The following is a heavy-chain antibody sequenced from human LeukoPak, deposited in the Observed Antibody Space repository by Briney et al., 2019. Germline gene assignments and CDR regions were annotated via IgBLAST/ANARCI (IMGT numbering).Heavy chain of an antibody. J-gene: IGHJ4*02. CDR3: AKGRGTTVTSAANY. Sequence: GGSLRLSCAASGFTFSSYAMSWVRQAPGKGLEWVSSISGTNDNTYYADSVKDRFTISRDNSKNTLSLKMNSLRAEDTAVYYCAKGRGTTVTSAANYWGQGTLVTVSS. CDR2: ISGTNDNT. D-gene: IGHD4-17*01. CDR1: GFTFSSYA. V-gene: IGHV3-23*01.